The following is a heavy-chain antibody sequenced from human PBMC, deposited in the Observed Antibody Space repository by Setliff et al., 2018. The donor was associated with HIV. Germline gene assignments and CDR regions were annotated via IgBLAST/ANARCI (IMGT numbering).Heavy chain of an antibody. Sequence: GESLKISCAASGFTLSNTWMSWVRKAPGKGLEWVGRIKTKSDGETTDYATSVKGRFIISRDDSKNTLFLQMNSLKTEDTAVYYCTTDRKYYYDSGTYKIDYWGQGTLVTVSS. CDR1: GFTLSNTW. D-gene: IGHD3-10*01. CDR2: IKTKSDGETT. J-gene: IGHJ4*02. V-gene: IGHV3-15*01. CDR3: TTDRKYYYDSGTYKIDY.